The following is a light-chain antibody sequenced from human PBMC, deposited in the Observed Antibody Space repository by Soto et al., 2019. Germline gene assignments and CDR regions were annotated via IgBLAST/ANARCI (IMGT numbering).Light chain of an antibody. CDR3: QQYGDWPAT. J-gene: IGKJ1*01. Sequence: EIVLTQSPGTLSLSPGERATLSCRASASLSTNSLAWYQQKPGQPPRLLIYAASTRHTDIPDRFTGSGSGTDFALTISRLEPEDFAVYYCQQYGDWPATFGQGTKVEIK. CDR1: ASLSTNS. CDR2: AAS. V-gene: IGKV3-20*01.